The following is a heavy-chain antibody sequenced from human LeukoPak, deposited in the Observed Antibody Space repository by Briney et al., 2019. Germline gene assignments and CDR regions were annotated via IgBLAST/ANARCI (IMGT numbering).Heavy chain of an antibody. D-gene: IGHD6-13*01. CDR1: EFTFSSYW. V-gene: IGHV3-7*01. Sequence: GGSLRLSCAASEFTFSSYWMSWVRQAPGKGLEWVANIKQDGSEKYYVDSVKGRFTISRDNAKNSLYLQMNSLRAEDTAVYYCARVWVRIAAAGTLDYWGQGTLVTVSS. J-gene: IGHJ4*02. CDR2: IKQDGSEK. CDR3: ARVWVRIAAAGTLDY.